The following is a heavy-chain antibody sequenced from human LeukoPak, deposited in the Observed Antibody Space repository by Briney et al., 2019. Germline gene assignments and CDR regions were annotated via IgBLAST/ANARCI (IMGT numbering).Heavy chain of an antibody. CDR2: IKQDGSEK. V-gene: IGHV3-7*01. Sequence: GGSLRPSCAASGFTFSSYWMSWVRQAPGKGLEWVANIKQDGSEKYYVDSVKGRFTISRDNAKNSLYLQMNSLRAEDTAVYYCARFEAYYYDSSGYYFDYWGQGTLVTVSS. D-gene: IGHD3-22*01. J-gene: IGHJ4*02. CDR3: ARFEAYYYDSSGYYFDY. CDR1: GFTFSSYW.